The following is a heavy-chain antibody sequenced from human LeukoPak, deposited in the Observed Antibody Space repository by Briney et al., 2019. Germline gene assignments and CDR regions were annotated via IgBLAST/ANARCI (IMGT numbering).Heavy chain of an antibody. V-gene: IGHV4-34*01. J-gene: IGHJ5*02. CDR2: INHSGST. CDR3: ARASGYCSGGSCYGGDWFDP. CDR1: GGSFSGYY. Sequence: SETLSLTCAVYGGSFSGYYWSWLRQPPGKGLEWIGEINHSGSTNYNPSLKSRVTISVDTSKNQFSLKLSSVTAADTAVYYCARASGYCSGGSCYGGDWFDPWGQGTLVTVSS. D-gene: IGHD2-15*01.